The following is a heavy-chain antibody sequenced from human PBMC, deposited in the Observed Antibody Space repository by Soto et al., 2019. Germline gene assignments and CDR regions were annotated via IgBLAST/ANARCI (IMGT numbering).Heavy chain of an antibody. V-gene: IGHV3-64D*06. J-gene: IGHJ4*02. CDR3: VKGDYRIVVVPAAIPYFDY. CDR2: ISSNGGST. D-gene: IGHD2-2*01. CDR1: GFTFSSYA. Sequence: PGGSLRLSCSASGFTFSSYAMHWVRQAPGKGLEYVSAISSNGGSTYYADSVKGRFTISRDNSKNTLYLQMSSLRAEDTAVYCCVKGDYRIVVVPAAIPYFDYWGQGTLVTVSS.